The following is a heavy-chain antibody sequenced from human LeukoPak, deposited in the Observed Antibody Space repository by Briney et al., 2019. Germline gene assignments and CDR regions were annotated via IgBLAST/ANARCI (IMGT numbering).Heavy chain of an antibody. CDR3: ARERSKQWLVQGGAFDY. D-gene: IGHD6-19*01. CDR1: GGSISSYY. V-gene: IGHV4-4*07. J-gene: IGHJ4*02. Sequence: PSETLSLTCTVSGGSISSYYWSWIRQPAGKGLEWTGRIYTSGSTNYNPSLKSRVTMSVDTSKNQFSLKLSSVTAADTAVYYCARERSKQWLVQGGAFDYWGQGTLVTVSS. CDR2: IYTSGST.